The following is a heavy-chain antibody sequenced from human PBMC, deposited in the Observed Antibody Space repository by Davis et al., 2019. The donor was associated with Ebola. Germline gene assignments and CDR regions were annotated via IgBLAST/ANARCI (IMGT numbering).Heavy chain of an antibody. CDR1: GFTFSSYS. CDR2: ISSSSSYI. CDR3: ARTMRDTEIVVVITDYFDY. D-gene: IGHD3-22*01. V-gene: IGHV3-21*01. Sequence: GGSLRLSCAASGFTFSSYSMNWVRQAPGKGLEWVSSISSSSSYIYYADSVKGRFTISRDNAKNSLYLQMNSLRAEDTAVYYCARTMRDTEIVVVITDYFDYWGQGTLVTVSS. J-gene: IGHJ4*02.